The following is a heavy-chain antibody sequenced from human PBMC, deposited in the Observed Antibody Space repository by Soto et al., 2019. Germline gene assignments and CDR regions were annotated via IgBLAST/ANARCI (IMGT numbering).Heavy chain of an antibody. V-gene: IGHV4-31*03. D-gene: IGHD4-17*01. CDR1: GGSISSGGYY. J-gene: IGHJ2*01. CDR2: IYYSGST. Sequence: QVQLQESGPGLVKPSQTLSLTCTVSGGSISSGGYYWSWIRQHPGKALEWIGYIYYSGSTYYNPSLNSRVTISVDTSKNQFSLKLSSVTAADTAVYYCARESDYGDYVWYFDLWGRGTLVTVSS. CDR3: ARESDYGDYVWYFDL.